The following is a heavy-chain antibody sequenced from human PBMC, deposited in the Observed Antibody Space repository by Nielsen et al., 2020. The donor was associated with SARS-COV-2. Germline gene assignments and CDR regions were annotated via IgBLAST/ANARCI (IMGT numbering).Heavy chain of an antibody. J-gene: IGHJ4*02. Sequence: WMRQAPGQGLEWMGIINPSGGSTNYAQKFQGRVIMTRDTSTSTVYMNLSSLRFEDTAVYYCARDYYDSSGYYTTTGVDYFDYWGQGTLVTVSS. D-gene: IGHD3-22*01. CDR2: INPSGGST. CDR3: ARDYYDSSGYYTTTGVDYFDY. V-gene: IGHV1-46*01.